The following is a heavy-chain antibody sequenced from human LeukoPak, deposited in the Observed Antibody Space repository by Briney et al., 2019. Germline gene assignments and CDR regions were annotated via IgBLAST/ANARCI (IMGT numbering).Heavy chain of an antibody. CDR2: IIPILGIA. CDR1: GGTFSSYA. J-gene: IGHJ4*02. D-gene: IGHD2-2*01. CDR3: ANLVDNLGY. V-gene: IGHV1-69*04. Sequence: ASVKVSCKASGGTFSSYAISWVRQAPGQGLEWMGRIIPILGIANYAQKFQGRVTITADKSTSTAYMELSSLRSEDAAVYYCANLVDNLGYWGQGTLVTVSS.